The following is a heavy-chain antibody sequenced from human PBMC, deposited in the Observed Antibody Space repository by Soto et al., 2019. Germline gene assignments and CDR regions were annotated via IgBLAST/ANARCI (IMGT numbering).Heavy chain of an antibody. J-gene: IGHJ1*01. D-gene: IGHD1-26*01. CDR2: ISSSGTYI. Sequence: PGGSLRLSCAASGFIVSYYYMSWIRQAPGKGLEWIAYISSSGTYINYADSVKGRFTISRDNAENTVYLQMNSLRIDDTAVYFCATAIGSDSLEFFQDWGQGTLVTVSS. CDR3: ATAIGSDSLEFFQD. V-gene: IGHV3-11*06. CDR1: GFIVSYYY.